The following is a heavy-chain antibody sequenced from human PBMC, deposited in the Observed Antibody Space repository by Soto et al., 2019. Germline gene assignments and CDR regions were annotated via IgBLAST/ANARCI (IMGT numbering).Heavy chain of an antibody. J-gene: IGHJ4*02. D-gene: IGHD3-22*01. Sequence: GGSLRLSCAASGFTFSSYGIHWVRQAPGKGLEWVALISYDGSNKYHADSVKGRFTISRDNSKNTLYLQMNSLRAEDTAMYYCAKDAPYYYDSSGYYGPFXYWGQGTLVP. V-gene: IGHV3-30*18. CDR1: GFTFSSYG. CDR2: ISYDGSNK. CDR3: AKDAPYYYDSSGYYGPFXY.